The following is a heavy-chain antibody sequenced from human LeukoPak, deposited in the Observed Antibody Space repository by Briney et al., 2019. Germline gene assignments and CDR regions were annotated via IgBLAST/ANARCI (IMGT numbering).Heavy chain of an antibody. CDR1: GFTVSSNY. J-gene: IGHJ4*02. CDR2: IYSGGST. Sequence: TGGSLRLSCAASGFTVSSNYMSWVRQAPGKGLEWVSAIYSGGSTYYADSVKGRFTISRDNSKNTLYLQMNSLRVEDTAVYYCARAAAGSWYSDYWGQGTLVTVSS. D-gene: IGHD6-13*01. CDR3: ARAAAGSWYSDY. V-gene: IGHV3-53*01.